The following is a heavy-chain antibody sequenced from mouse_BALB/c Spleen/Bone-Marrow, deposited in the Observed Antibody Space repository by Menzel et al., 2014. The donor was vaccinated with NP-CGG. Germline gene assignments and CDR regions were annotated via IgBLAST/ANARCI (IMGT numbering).Heavy chain of an antibody. CDR3: AREGYGNSYAMDY. J-gene: IGHJ4*01. D-gene: IGHD2-1*01. CDR1: GYTFTDYW. V-gene: IGHV1-69*01. Sequence: QVHLQQPGAELVMPGASVKMSCKASGYTFTDYWMHWVKQRPGQGLEWIGAIDTSDSYTSYNQKFKGKATLTVDESSSTAYMQLSSLTSEDSAVYYCAREGYGNSYAMDYWGQGTSVTVSS. CDR2: IDTSDSYT.